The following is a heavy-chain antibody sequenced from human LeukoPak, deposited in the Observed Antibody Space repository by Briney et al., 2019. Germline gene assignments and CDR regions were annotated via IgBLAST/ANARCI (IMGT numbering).Heavy chain of an antibody. D-gene: IGHD3-3*01. CDR1: GFTFSSYW. CDR2: INSDGSST. Sequence: GGSLRLSCAASGFTFSSYWMHWVRQAPGKGLVWVSRINSDGSSTSYADSVKGRFTISRDNAKNTLYLQMNSLRAEDTAVYYCAKDSPDFWSGYLVDAFDIWGQGTMVTVSS. J-gene: IGHJ3*02. CDR3: AKDSPDFWSGYLVDAFDI. V-gene: IGHV3-74*01.